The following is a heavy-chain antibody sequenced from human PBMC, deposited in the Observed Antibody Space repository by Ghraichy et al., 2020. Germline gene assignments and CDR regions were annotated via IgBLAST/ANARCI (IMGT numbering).Heavy chain of an antibody. V-gene: IGHV3-21*01. CDR1: GFTFSSYD. CDR3: ARDFTY. CDR2: IVSSGTSI. D-gene: IGHD3-16*01. Sequence: GGSLRLSCAASGFTFSSYDMNWVRQAPGRGLEWVSTIVSSGTSIYYADSMKGRFTISRDNAKNSLYLQMSSLRADDTAVYYCARDFTYWGQGTLVTVSS. J-gene: IGHJ4*02.